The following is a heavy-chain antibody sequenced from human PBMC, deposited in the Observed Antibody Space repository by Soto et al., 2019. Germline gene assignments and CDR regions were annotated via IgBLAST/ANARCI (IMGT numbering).Heavy chain of an antibody. Sequence: GGSLRLSCAASGFTFSTYWMSWVRQAPGKGLEWVANIKEDGSEKYYVDSVEGRFTISRDNAKNSLYLQMTSLRAEDTALYYCARGWGYFDSSGFPYLYAMDVWGQGSTVTVS. CDR1: GFTFSTYW. J-gene: IGHJ6*02. CDR2: IKEDGSEK. D-gene: IGHD3-22*01. V-gene: IGHV3-7*01. CDR3: ARGWGYFDSSGFPYLYAMDV.